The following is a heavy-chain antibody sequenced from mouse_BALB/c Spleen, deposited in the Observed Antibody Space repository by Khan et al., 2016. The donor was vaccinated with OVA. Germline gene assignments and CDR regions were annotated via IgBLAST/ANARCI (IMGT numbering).Heavy chain of an antibody. D-gene: IGHD3-3*01. Sequence: EVQLQESGPGLVKPSQSLSLTCSVTGYSITSAYYWNWIRQLPGNKLEWMGYISSGGSFNYNPSLKNRISITRDTSKNQSFLKLNSVTPEDTATYYCARAGRWFDYWGQGTLVTVSA. CDR2: ISSGGSF. J-gene: IGHJ3*01. CDR3: ARAGRWFDY. V-gene: IGHV3-6*02. CDR1: GYSITSAYY.